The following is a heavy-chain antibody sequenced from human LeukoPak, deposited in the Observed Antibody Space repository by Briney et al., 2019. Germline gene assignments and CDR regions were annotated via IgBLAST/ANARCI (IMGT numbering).Heavy chain of an antibody. J-gene: IGHJ4*02. CDR2: IIPIFGTA. Sequence: SVKVSCKASGGTFSSYAISWVRQAPGQGPEWMGGIIPIFGTANYAQKFQGRVTITADESTSTAYMELSSLRSEDTAVYYCARVGTAAGIDYWGQGTLVTVSS. CDR3: ARVGTAAGIDY. CDR1: GGTFSSYA. V-gene: IGHV1-69*13. D-gene: IGHD6-13*01.